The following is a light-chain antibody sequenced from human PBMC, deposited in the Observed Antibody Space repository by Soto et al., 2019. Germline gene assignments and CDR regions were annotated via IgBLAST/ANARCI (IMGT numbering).Light chain of an antibody. CDR3: QQYSSYST. CDR2: KAS. CDR1: QSISSW. Sequence: DIQMTQSPSTLSASVGDRVTITCRASQSISSWLAWYQQKPGKAPKLLIYKASTLESGVPSNFSGSGSGTEFTLTISSLQPEDFATYYCQQYSSYSTFGQGTKVDIK. J-gene: IGKJ1*01. V-gene: IGKV1-5*03.